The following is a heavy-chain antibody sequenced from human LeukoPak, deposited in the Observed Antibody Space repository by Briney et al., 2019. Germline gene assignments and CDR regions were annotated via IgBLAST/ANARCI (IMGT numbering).Heavy chain of an antibody. Sequence: GRSLRLSCAASGFTFSSYAMHWVRQAPGKGLEWVAVISYDGSNKYYADSVKGRFTISRDNSKNTLYLQMNSLRAEDTAVYYCASPRRLSYGDYRVGLGYWGQGTLVTVSS. CDR1: GFTFSSYA. CDR2: ISYDGSNK. CDR3: ASPRRLSYGDYRVGLGY. D-gene: IGHD4-17*01. V-gene: IGHV3-30-3*01. J-gene: IGHJ4*02.